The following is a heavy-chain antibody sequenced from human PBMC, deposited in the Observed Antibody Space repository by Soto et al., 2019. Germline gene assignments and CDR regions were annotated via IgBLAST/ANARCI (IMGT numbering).Heavy chain of an antibody. V-gene: IGHV1-2*02. D-gene: IGHD2-2*02. CDR1: GYTFTGYY. CDR3: ARDPVVVVPAAIGNGYGSGSFYYYYYYGMDV. J-gene: IGHJ6*02. CDR2: INPNSGGT. Sequence: VASVKVSCKASGYTFTGYYMHWVRQAPGQGLEWMGWINPNSGGTNYAQKFQGRVTMTRDTSISTAYMELSRLRSDDTAVYYCARDPVVVVPAAIGNGYGSGSFYYYYYYGMDVWGQGTTVTVSS.